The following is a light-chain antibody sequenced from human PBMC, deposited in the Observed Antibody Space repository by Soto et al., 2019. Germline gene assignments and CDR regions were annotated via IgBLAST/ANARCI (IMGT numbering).Light chain of an antibody. CDR3: QSYDNSLSGSRV. Sequence: QAVVTQPHSVSGAPGQRVTISCTGSRSNIGAGYEVHWYQQHPGTAPKLLIYGTNNRPSGVPDRFSGSKSGMSASLAITGLQAADAAHYYCQSYDNSLSGSRVFGGGTQVTVL. CDR1: RSNIGAGYE. J-gene: IGLJ3*02. CDR2: GTN. V-gene: IGLV1-40*01.